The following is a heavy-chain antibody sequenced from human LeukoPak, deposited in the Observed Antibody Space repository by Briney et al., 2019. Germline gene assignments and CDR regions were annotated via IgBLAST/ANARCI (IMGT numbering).Heavy chain of an antibody. CDR3: ARDPAKFWSGHDY. D-gene: IGHD3-3*01. Sequence: PGGSLRLSCTASVFTFSSYCMHWVRQAPCKGLEWVAVISYDGSNKYYADSVKGRFTISRDNSKNTLYVQMNSLRAEDTAVYYCARDPAKFWSGHDYWGQGTLVTVSS. J-gene: IGHJ4*02. V-gene: IGHV3-30*03. CDR2: ISYDGSNK. CDR1: VFTFSSYC.